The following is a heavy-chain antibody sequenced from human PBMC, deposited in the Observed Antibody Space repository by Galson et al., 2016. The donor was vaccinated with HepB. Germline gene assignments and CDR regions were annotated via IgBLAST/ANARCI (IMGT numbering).Heavy chain of an antibody. Sequence: SLRLSCAASGFTFSYYYMSWIRQAPGKGLEWISYISLSGSNIDYANSVKGRFTISRDNAKKSLYLQMNSLRVEDTAVYYCARSPMTTVDWFDPWGQGTLVTVSS. CDR3: ARSPMTTVDWFDP. CDR2: ISLSGSNI. J-gene: IGHJ5*02. V-gene: IGHV3-11*04. CDR1: GFTFSYYY. D-gene: IGHD4-23*01.